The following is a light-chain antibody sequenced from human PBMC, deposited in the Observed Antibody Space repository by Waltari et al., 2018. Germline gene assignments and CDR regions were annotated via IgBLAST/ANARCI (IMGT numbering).Light chain of an antibody. CDR3: GTWDSSLSAGV. CDR1: TSNTGTNY. Sequence: QSVLTQPPSVSAAPGQKVTISCSRSTSNTGTNYVPWYQQLPGTAPKLLIYDNNKRPSGIPDRFSGSKSGTSATLGITGLQTGDEADYYCGTWDSSLSAGVFGGGTKLTVL. V-gene: IGLV1-51*01. J-gene: IGLJ3*02. CDR2: DNN.